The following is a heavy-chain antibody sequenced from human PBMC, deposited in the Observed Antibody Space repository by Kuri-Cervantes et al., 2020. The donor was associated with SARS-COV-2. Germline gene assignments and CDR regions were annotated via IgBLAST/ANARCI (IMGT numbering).Heavy chain of an antibody. CDR1: GYTLTELS. Sequence: ASVKVSCKVSGYTLTELSMHWVRQAPGKGLEWMGGFDPEDGETIYAQKFQGRVTMTTDTSTSTAYMELRSLRSDDTAVYYCARVLICGGSCYAFDIWGQGTMVTVSS. J-gene: IGHJ3*02. CDR3: ARVLICGGSCYAFDI. D-gene: IGHD2-15*01. CDR2: FDPEDGET. V-gene: IGHV1-24*01.